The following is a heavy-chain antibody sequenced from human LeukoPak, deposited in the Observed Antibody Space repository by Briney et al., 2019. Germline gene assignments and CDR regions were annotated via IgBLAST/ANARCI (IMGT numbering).Heavy chain of an antibody. Sequence: ASVKASCKASGYTFTSYGISWVRQAPGQGLEWMGWISAYNGNTNYAQKLQGRVTMTTDTSTSTAYMELRSLRSDDTAVYYCARDEDFWSGYYRPPFDYWGQGTLVTVSS. CDR3: ARDEDFWSGYYRPPFDY. J-gene: IGHJ4*02. V-gene: IGHV1-18*01. D-gene: IGHD3-3*01. CDR1: GYTFTSYG. CDR2: ISAYNGNT.